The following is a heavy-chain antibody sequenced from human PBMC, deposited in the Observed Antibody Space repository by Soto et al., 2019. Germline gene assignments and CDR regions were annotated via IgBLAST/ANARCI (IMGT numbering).Heavy chain of an antibody. Sequence: LRLSCAASGLPFTSYSMSWVRQAPGKGLEWVANIKQDGSEKYYVDSVKGRFTISRDNAKNSLYLHMNSLRAEDTAVYYCAREVGATYYYHGMDVCGRGTTVTVSS. J-gene: IGHJ6*02. CDR3: AREVGATYYYHGMDV. V-gene: IGHV3-7*01. CDR1: GLPFTSYS. CDR2: IKQDGSEK. D-gene: IGHD1-26*01.